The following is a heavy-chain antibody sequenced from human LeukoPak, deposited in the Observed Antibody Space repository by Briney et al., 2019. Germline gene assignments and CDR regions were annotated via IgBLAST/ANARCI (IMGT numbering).Heavy chain of an antibody. CDR1: GYTFTSYG. Sequence: ASVKVSCKASGYTFTSYGISWVRQAPGQGLEWMGWISAYNGNTNYAQKFQGRVTMTRDTSISTAYMELSRLRSDDTAVYYCARGGIVVVPAAMAAAFDIWGQGTMVTVSS. V-gene: IGHV1-18*01. J-gene: IGHJ3*02. D-gene: IGHD2-2*01. CDR3: ARGGIVVVPAAMAAAFDI. CDR2: ISAYNGNT.